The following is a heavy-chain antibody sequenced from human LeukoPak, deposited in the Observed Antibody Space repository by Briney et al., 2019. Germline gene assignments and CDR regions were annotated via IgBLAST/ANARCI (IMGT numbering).Heavy chain of an antibody. V-gene: IGHV1-8*01. Sequence: ASVKVSCKASGYTFTSYDINWVRQATGQGLEWMGWMNPNSGNTGYAQKLQGRVTMTTDTSTSTAYMELRSLRSDDTAVYYCARGLGYCSSTSCHDAFDIWGQGTMVTVSS. CDR1: GYTFTSYD. CDR2: MNPNSGNT. D-gene: IGHD2-2*01. J-gene: IGHJ3*02. CDR3: ARGLGYCSSTSCHDAFDI.